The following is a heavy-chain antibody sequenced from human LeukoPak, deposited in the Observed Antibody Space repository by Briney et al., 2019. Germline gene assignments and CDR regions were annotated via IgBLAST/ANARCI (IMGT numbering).Heavy chain of an antibody. J-gene: IGHJ4*02. V-gene: IGHV5-51*01. CDR1: GYLFTDYW. Sequence: GESLKISCKASGYLFTDYWIGWVRQMPGKGLEWMGIIYGDSDTRYSSSFQGQVTISADTSINTAYLEWSSLKASDGAMYYCARELSYGPRAGDYWGQGTLVTVSS. CDR2: IYGDSDT. D-gene: IGHD1-7*01. CDR3: ARELSYGPRAGDY.